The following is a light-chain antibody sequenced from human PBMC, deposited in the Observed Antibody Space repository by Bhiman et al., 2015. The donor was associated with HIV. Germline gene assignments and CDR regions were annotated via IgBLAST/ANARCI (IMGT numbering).Light chain of an antibody. CDR1: SSDVGGFDS. Sequence: QSALTQPASVSGSPGQSITISCSGTSSDVGGFDSVSWYQQYPGRAPKVLVYDVSQRPSDISDRFSGSKSGNTASLTISGLQAEDEADYYCSSFTSSITYVFGTGTKVTVL. V-gene: IGLV2-14*01. CDR2: DVS. CDR3: SSFTSSITYV. J-gene: IGLJ1*01.